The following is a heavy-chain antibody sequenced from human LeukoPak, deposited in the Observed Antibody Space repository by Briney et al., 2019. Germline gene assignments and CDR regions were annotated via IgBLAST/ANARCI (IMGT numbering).Heavy chain of an antibody. J-gene: IGHJ4*02. CDR3: ARERINSYGSPFGY. CDR2: IYSGGST. CDR1: GFTVSTNY. V-gene: IGHV3-53*01. Sequence: GGSLRLSCAASGFTVSTNYMSWVRQAPGKGLEWVSVIYSGGSTYYADSVKGRFTISRDNSKNTLYLQLDSLRAEDTAVYYCARERINSYGSPFGYWGQGTLVTVSS. D-gene: IGHD5-18*01.